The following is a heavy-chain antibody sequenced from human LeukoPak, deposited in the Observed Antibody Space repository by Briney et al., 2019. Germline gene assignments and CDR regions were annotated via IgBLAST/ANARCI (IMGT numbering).Heavy chain of an antibody. CDR3: ARGCSSGWLGGYYFDY. Sequence: GGSLRLSCAASGFTFSSYSMNWVRQAPGKGLEWVSSISSSSSYIYYADSVKGRFTISRDNAKNSLYLQMNSLRAEDTAVYYCARGCSSGWLGGYYFDYWGQGTLVTVSS. J-gene: IGHJ4*02. CDR1: GFTFSSYS. D-gene: IGHD6-19*01. CDR2: ISSSSSYI. V-gene: IGHV3-21*01.